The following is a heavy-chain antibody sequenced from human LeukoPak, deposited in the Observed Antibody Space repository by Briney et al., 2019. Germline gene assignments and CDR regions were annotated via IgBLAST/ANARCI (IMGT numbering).Heavy chain of an antibody. D-gene: IGHD1-7*01. V-gene: IGHV4-34*01. CDR1: GGSFSGYY. J-gene: IGHJ4*02. Sequence: PSETLSLTCAVYGGSFSGYYWSWIRQPPGKGLEWIGEINHSGSTNYNPSLKSRVTISVDTSKNQFSLKLSSVTAADTAVYYCARHLYGGTSSYFDYWGQGTLVTVSS. CDR3: ARHLYGGTSSYFDY. CDR2: INHSGST.